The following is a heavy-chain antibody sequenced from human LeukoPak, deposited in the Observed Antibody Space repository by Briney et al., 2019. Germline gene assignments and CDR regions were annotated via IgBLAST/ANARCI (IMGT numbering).Heavy chain of an antibody. D-gene: IGHD3-22*01. CDR2: IYYSGST. CDR1: GVSISSYY. CDR3: ARAIVAPGLLDYFDY. Sequence: SETLSLTCTVAGVSISSYYWSWIRQPPGKELEWIGYIYYSGSTNYNPSLKSRVTISLDTYTNQHYLKMNSVTAAETALYYCARAIVAPGLLDYFDYRGQGTLVTVSS. J-gene: IGHJ4*02. V-gene: IGHV4-59*12.